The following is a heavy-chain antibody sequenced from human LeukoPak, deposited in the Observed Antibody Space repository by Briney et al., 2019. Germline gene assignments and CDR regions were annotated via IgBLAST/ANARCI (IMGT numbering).Heavy chain of an antibody. CDR3: ARESSGYIFDY. Sequence: SETLSLTCTVSGGSISSGDYYWSWIRQPPGKGLEWIGYIYYSGSTYYNPSLKSRVTISVDTSKSQFSLRLSSVTAADTAVYYCARESSGYIFDYWGQGTLVTVSS. CDR2: IYYSGST. J-gene: IGHJ4*02. D-gene: IGHD3-22*01. V-gene: IGHV4-30-4*01. CDR1: GGSISSGDYY.